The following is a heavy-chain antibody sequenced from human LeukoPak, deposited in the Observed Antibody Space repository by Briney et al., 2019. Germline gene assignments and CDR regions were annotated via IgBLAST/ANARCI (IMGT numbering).Heavy chain of an antibody. Sequence: GGSLRLSCAASGFTFRNYWMHWVRQAPGKGLVWVSRINIDGSTRYADSVEGRFTISRDNAKNTLYLQSNSLRAEDTAVYYCARAGGSGWFDPWGQGTLVTVSS. CDR3: ARAGGSGWFDP. J-gene: IGHJ5*02. CDR1: GFTFRNYW. CDR2: INIDGST. V-gene: IGHV3-74*01. D-gene: IGHD3-10*01.